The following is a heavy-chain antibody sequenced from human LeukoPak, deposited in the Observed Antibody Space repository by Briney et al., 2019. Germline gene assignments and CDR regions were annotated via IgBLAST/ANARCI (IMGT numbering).Heavy chain of an antibody. CDR1: GFTFSSYA. CDR3: AREGITAMGAPDY. J-gene: IGHJ4*02. D-gene: IGHD5-18*01. V-gene: IGHV3-23*01. CDR2: ISGSGGST. Sequence: QTGGSLRLSCAASGFTFSSYAMSWVRQVPGKGLEWVSAISGSGGSTYYADSVKGRFTISRDNAKNSLYLQMNSLRAEDTAVYYCAREGITAMGAPDYWGQGTLVTVSS.